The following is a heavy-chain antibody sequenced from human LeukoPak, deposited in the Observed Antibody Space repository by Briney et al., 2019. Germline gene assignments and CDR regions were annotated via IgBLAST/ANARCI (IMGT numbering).Heavy chain of an antibody. Sequence: SETLSLTCTVSGGSISSSSYYWGWIRQPPGTGLEWIGSIYYSGSTYYNPSLKSRVTISVDTSKNQFSLKLSSVTAADTAVYYCARAKYYDFWSGYSYYFDYWGQGTLVTVSS. CDR2: IYYSGST. D-gene: IGHD3-3*01. J-gene: IGHJ4*02. V-gene: IGHV4-39*01. CDR3: ARAKYYDFWSGYSYYFDY. CDR1: GGSISSSSYY.